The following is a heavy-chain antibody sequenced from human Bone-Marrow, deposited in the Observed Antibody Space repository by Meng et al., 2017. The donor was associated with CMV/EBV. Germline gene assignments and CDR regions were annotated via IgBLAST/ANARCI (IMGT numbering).Heavy chain of an antibody. CDR3: AREGGLLWFGEPWGGPDY. CDR1: GGSISSSSYY. V-gene: IGHV4-39*07. D-gene: IGHD3-10*01. CDR2: IYYSGST. Sequence: SETLSLTCTVSGGSISSSSYYWGWIRQPPGKGLEWIGSIYYSGSTYYNPSLKSRVTISVDTSKNQFSLKLSSVTAADTAVYYCAREGGLLWFGEPWGGPDYWGQGTLVTVSS. J-gene: IGHJ4*02.